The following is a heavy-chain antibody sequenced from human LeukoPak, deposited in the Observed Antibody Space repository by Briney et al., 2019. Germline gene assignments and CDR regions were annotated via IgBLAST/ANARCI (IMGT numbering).Heavy chain of an antibody. CDR2: INPNSCGT. CDR1: GYTFTRYY. Sequence: GAPGNVYCHASGYTFTRYYLHWVRHAPGQRQEWVGGINPNSCGTNYAQKSEGRVIVTRDTSISQDYMDPSGLRSDDPAEYYGVRETSTVTTLDEWGQGTVVSVS. CDR3: VRETSTVTTLDE. J-gene: IGHJ4*02. D-gene: IGHD4-17*01. V-gene: IGHV1-2*02.